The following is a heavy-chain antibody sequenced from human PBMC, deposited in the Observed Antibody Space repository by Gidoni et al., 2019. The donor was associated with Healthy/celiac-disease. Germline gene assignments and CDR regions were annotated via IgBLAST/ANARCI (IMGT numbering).Heavy chain of an antibody. Sequence: EVQLVESGGGLVKPGGSLRLYCAASGFHFRHAWMSWVRQAPGKGLEWVGRMKSKTDGGTTDYAAPVKGRFTISRDDSKNTLYLQMNSLKTEDTAVYYCTTALSGSSGHQCGWGQGTLVTVSS. J-gene: IGHJ4*02. CDR3: TTALSGSSGHQCG. D-gene: IGHD3-22*01. V-gene: IGHV3-15*01. CDR2: MKSKTDGGTT. CDR1: GFHFRHAW.